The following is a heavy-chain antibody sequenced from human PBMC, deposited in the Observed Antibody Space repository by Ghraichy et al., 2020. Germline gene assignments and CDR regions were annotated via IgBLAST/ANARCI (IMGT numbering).Heavy chain of an antibody. D-gene: IGHD5-24*01. CDR2: ISSSGSTI. J-gene: IGHJ6*02. CDR1: GFTFSDYY. V-gene: IGHV3-11*04. CDR3: ARHFRRDGYKEDYYYGMDV. Sequence: GGSLRLSCAASGFTFSDYYMSWIRQAPGKGLEWVSYISSSGSTIYYADSEKGRFTISRDNAKNSLYLQMNSLRAEDTAVYYCARHFRRDGYKEDYYYGMDVWGQGTTVTVSS.